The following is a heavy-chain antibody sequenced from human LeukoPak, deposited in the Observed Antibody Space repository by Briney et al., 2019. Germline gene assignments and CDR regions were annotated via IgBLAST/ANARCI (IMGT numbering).Heavy chain of an antibody. V-gene: IGHV3-53*01. CDR1: GFTFSSYA. Sequence: GGSLRLSCAASGFTFSSYAMSWVRQAPGKGLEWVSVIYSGGSTYYADSVKGRFTISRDNSKNTLYLQMNSLRAEDTAVYYCARVGAGQQLDYWGQGTLVTVSS. J-gene: IGHJ4*02. CDR2: IYSGGST. D-gene: IGHD6-13*01. CDR3: ARVGAGQQLDY.